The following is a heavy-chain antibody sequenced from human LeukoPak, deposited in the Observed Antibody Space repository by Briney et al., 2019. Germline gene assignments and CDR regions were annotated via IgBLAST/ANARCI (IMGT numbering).Heavy chain of an antibody. Sequence: SETLSLTCTVSGDSICGYYGMWIRPPAGKGVECSGRIYTSGRTKYTPSFQGRVTMSLDTSKNQFSLRLRSVTAADTAIFYCAKYKFGSDYFSNWGKGTLVTVSS. CDR2: IYTSGRT. D-gene: IGHD2/OR15-2a*01. CDR3: AKYKFGSDYFSN. CDR1: GDSICGYY. J-gene: IGHJ4*02. V-gene: IGHV4-4*07.